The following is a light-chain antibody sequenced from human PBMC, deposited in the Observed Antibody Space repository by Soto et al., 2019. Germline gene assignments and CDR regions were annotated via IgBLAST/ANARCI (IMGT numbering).Light chain of an antibody. CDR2: GAS. Sequence: EIVMTQSPATLAVSPGERVTLSCRASESVRRNLAWYQQKPGQAPRLLMSGASMRATNIPARFSGSGSETAFTLTISSLQSEDFAVYYCQQYNSGPVYTFGQGTKLEIK. CDR3: QQYNSGPVYT. V-gene: IGKV3-15*01. CDR1: ESVRRN. J-gene: IGKJ2*01.